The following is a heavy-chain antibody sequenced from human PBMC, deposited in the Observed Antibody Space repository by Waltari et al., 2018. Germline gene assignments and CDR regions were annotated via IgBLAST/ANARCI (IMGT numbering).Heavy chain of an antibody. Sequence: EVQLVESGGGSVPPEGSLRLSCAASGFTFSTYEMNWVRQAPGKGLEWISYISSSGMTTYYADSVKGRFTISRDNAKNSLYLQMDSLTAEDTAVYYCARVFKQKLYFDYWGQGTLVTVSS. V-gene: IGHV3-48*03. CDR1: GFTFSTYE. CDR3: ARVFKQKLYFDY. CDR2: ISSSGMTT. J-gene: IGHJ4*02.